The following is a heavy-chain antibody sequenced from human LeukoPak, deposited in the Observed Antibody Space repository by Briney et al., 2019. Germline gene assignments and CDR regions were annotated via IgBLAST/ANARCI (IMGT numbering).Heavy chain of an antibody. D-gene: IGHD3-16*01. CDR3: ATYKYDYVWGNQHFDY. CDR2: INYRGST. Sequence: SETLSLTCTVSNASISSNTYYRAWIRQPPGKGLEYIGGINYRGSTYYNPSLKSRVTLSVDTSKNQFSLKLNSVTAADTAVYYCATYKYDYVWGNQHFDYWGQGTLVAVSS. J-gene: IGHJ4*02. CDR1: NASISSNTYY. V-gene: IGHV4-39*07.